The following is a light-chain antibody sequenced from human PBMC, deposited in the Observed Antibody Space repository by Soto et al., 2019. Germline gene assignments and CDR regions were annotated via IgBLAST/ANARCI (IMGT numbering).Light chain of an antibody. CDR3: QQHETYPGA. V-gene: IGKV1-17*01. Sequence: IQMTQSPSSLSSSVGDRVTITCRASQGVTHYLGWYQQKPGKAPKLLIFDISTLHSGVPARFSGSGSGTDFTLTISCLQPEDFAIYYCQQHETYPGAFGQGTKLEI. CDR2: DIS. J-gene: IGKJ2*01. CDR1: QGVTHY.